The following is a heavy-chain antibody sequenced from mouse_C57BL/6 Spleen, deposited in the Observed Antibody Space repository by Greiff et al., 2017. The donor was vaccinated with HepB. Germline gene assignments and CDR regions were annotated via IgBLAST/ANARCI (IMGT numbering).Heavy chain of an antibody. CDR2: IHPNSGST. CDR1: GYTFTSYW. Sequence: QVQLKQPGAELVKPGASVKLSCKASGYTFTSYWMHWVKQRPGQGLEWIGMIHPNSGSTNYNEKFKSKATLTVDKSSSTAYMQRSSLTSEDSAVYYCARSELGLGSFAYWGQGTLVTVSA. CDR3: ARSELGLGSFAY. V-gene: IGHV1-64*01. D-gene: IGHD4-1*01. J-gene: IGHJ3*01.